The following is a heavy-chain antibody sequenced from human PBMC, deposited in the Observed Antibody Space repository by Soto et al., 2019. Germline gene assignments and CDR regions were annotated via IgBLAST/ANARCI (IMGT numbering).Heavy chain of an antibody. Sequence: PSETPSLTRAGSASSISSPYFWGWIRQPPGKGLEWIATIFHTGGTYYNPSLKSRVTISVDTSNNQFSLRLNSVTAADTALYFCARTCFAGGTPADASHIWGQGTTVPGSS. CDR1: ASSISSPYF. CDR2: IFHTGGT. CDR3: ARTCFAGGTPADASHI. V-gene: IGHV4-38-2*01. J-gene: IGHJ3*02. D-gene: IGHD2-15*01.